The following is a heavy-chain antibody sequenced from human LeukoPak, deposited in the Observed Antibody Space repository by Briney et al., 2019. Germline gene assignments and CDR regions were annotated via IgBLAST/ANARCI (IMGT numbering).Heavy chain of an antibody. V-gene: IGHV1-18*01. J-gene: IGHJ5*02. CDR3: ARSFSASNWLDP. CDR1: GYTFTNDG. CDR2: ISGYNGNT. Sequence: ASVKVSCKASGYTFTNDGISWVRQAPRQGLEWMGWISGYNGNTMYSQKLQGRVTMTTDTSTSTAYMELRSLTSDDTAAYYCARSFSASNWLDPWGQGTLVTVSS.